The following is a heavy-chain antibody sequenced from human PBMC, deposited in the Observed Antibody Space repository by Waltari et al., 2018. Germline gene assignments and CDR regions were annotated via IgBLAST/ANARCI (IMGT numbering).Heavy chain of an antibody. V-gene: IGHV3-53*01. J-gene: IGHJ4*02. CDR1: GFMVSSNY. CDR2: IYSGGSS. Sequence: EVQVVGSGGGLIQPGGSLGLSCAVSGFMVSSNYMCWVRQAPGKGLEWVSVIYSGGSSYYVDSVKGRFTISRDNSKNTIYLEMNSLRGEDTAVYFCVGHRFGSGSYFDYWGQGTPVTVSS. D-gene: IGHD3-10*01. CDR3: VGHRFGSGSYFDY.